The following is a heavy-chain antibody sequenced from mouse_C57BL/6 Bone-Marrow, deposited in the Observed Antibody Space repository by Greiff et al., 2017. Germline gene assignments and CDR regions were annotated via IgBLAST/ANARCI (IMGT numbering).Heavy chain of an antibody. J-gene: IGHJ3*01. Sequence: QVQLQQPGAELVKPGASVKLSCKASGYTFTSYWMQWVKQRPGQGLEWIGEIDPSDSYTNYNQKFKGKATLTVDTSSSTAYMQLSSLTSEDPAVYYCSGLRRRKIFACWGQGTLVTVSA. D-gene: IGHD2-2*01. CDR2: IDPSDSYT. CDR1: GYTFTSYW. CDR3: SGLRRRKIFAC. V-gene: IGHV1-50*01.